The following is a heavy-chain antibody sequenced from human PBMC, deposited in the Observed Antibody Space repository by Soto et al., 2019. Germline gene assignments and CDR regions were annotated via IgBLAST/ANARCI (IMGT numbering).Heavy chain of an antibody. J-gene: IGHJ4*02. Sequence: GGSLRLSCAASGFTFSSYAMSWVRQAPGKGLEWVPAISGSGGSTYYADSVKGRFTISRDNSKNTLYLQMNSLRAEDTAVYYCAKRSELSRGFDYWGQGTLVTVSS. V-gene: IGHV3-23*01. CDR1: GFTFSSYA. CDR3: AKRSELSRGFDY. D-gene: IGHD3-10*01. CDR2: ISGSGGST.